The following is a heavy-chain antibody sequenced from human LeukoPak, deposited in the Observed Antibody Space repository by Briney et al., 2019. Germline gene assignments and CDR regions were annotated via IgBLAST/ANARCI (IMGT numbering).Heavy chain of an antibody. V-gene: IGHV4-59*01. J-gene: IGHJ4*02. CDR2: IYYSGST. D-gene: IGHD5-12*01. Sequence: SETLSLTCTVSGGSIRSYYWSWIRQPPGKGLEWIGYIYYSGSTNYNPSLKSRVSISVDTSKNQFSLKLSSVTAADTAVYYCARGFDSKSTYFDYWGQGTLVTVSS. CDR3: ARGFDSKSTYFDY. CDR1: GGSIRSYY.